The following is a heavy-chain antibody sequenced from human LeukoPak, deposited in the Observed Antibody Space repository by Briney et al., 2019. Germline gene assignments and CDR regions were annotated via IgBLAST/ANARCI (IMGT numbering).Heavy chain of an antibody. D-gene: IGHD5-18*01. CDR1: GFTFNNYA. J-gene: IGHJ4*02. V-gene: IGHV3-30*12. Sequence: GGSLRLSCAASGFTFNNYAMHWVRQAPGKGLEWVAVISYDGSNKYYADSVKGRFTISRDNAKNSLYLQMNSLRAEDTAVYYCARVYSYGPYFDYWGQGTLVTVSS. CDR2: ISYDGSNK. CDR3: ARVYSYGPYFDY.